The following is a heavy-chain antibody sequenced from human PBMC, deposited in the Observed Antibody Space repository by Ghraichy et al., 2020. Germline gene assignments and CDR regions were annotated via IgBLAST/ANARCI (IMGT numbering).Heavy chain of an antibody. CDR2: SSGGGSSV. D-gene: IGHD2-2*01. CDR1: GFIFSDHY. CDR3: ASAGRRCSSTSCYDY. Sequence: GGSLRLSCAASGFIFSDHYMSWIRQAPGKGLEWVSYSSGGGSSVYYADSVKGRFTISWDNAKNSVYLQMNSLRAEDTAVYYCASAGRRCSSTSCYDYWGQGTLVTVSS. V-gene: IGHV3-11*01. J-gene: IGHJ4*02.